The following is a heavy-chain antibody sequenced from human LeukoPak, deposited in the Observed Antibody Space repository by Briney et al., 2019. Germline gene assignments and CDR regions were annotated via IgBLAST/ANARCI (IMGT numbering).Heavy chain of an antibody. CDR1: GFTFSSYG. D-gene: IGHD3-22*01. J-gene: IGHJ4*02. V-gene: IGHV3-30*03. CDR3: ARASEDSRGHYQGFDS. CDR2: ISYDGSNK. Sequence: QPGGSLRLSCAASGFTFSSYGMHWVRQAPGKGLEWVAVISYDGSNKYYADSVKGRFAISRDNARYSLYLQINSLRAEDTAVYYCARASEDSRGHYQGFDSWGQGTLVTVSS.